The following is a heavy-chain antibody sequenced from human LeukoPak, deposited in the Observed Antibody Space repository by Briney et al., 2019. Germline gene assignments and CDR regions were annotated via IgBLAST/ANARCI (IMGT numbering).Heavy chain of an antibody. V-gene: IGHV4-61*01. CDR2: IYYSGST. CDR3: ARGASLWFGELPHFDY. J-gene: IGHJ4*02. Sequence: SETLSLTCTVSGGSVSSGSYYWSWIRQPPGKGLEWIGYIYYSGSTNYNPSLKSRVTISVDTSKNQFSLKLSSVTAADTAVYYRARGASLWFGELPHFDYWGQGTLVTVSS. D-gene: IGHD3-10*01. CDR1: GGSVSSGSYY.